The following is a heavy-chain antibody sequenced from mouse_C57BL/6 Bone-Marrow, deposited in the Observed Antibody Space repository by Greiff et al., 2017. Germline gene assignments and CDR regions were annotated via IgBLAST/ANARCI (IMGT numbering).Heavy chain of an antibody. V-gene: IGHV1-78*01. J-gene: IGHJ2*01. CDR3: SIIYYGNYVDPFDY. D-gene: IGHD2-1*01. CDR2: IYPRDGST. Sequence: QVQLQQSDAELVKPGASVKISCKVSGYTFTDHTIHWMKQRPEQGLEWIGYIYPRDGSTKYNEKFKGKATLTADKSSSTAYMQLNSLTSEDSAVYFCSIIYYGNYVDPFDYWGQGTTLTVSS. CDR1: GYTFTDHT.